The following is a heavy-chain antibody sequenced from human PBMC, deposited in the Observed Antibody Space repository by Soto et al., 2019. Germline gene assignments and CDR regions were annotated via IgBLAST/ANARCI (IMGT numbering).Heavy chain of an antibody. Sequence: PSETLSLTCTVSGGSISSYYWSGIRQPPGKGLEWIGYIYYSGSTNYNPSLKSRVTISVDTSKNQFSLKLSSVTAADTAVYYCAREVGYSGGWTEKYYFDYWGQGTLVTVSP. CDR1: GGSISSYY. V-gene: IGHV4-59*01. CDR3: AREVGYSGGWTEKYYFDY. D-gene: IGHD6-19*01. CDR2: IYYSGST. J-gene: IGHJ4*02.